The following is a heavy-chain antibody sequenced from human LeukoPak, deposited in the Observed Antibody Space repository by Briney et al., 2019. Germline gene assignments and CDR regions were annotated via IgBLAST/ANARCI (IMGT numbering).Heavy chain of an antibody. V-gene: IGHV5-51*01. CDR3: ARLGIVVPAARTYGMDV. J-gene: IGHJ6*02. CDR1: GYNFTSYW. Sequence: GEFLKISCNGSGYNFTSYWIGWVRQMPGKGLEWMGIIYPGDSDTRYSPSFQGQVTISADKSISTAYLQWSSLKDSDTAMYYCARLGIVVPAARTYGMDVWGQGTTVTVSS. CDR2: IYPGDSDT. D-gene: IGHD2-2*01.